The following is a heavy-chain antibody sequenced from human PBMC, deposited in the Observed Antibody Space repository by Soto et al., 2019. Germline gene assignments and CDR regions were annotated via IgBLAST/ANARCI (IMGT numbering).Heavy chain of an antibody. Sequence: EVQLLESGGGLVQPGGSLRLSCAASGFTFSTYAMIWVRQAPGKGLEWVSVITGSGGSTYYADSVKGRFTISRDTSKNTLFLQINILRAEDTAVYYCAKDRYGDYGGIDYWGQGTMVTVSS. CDR2: ITGSGGST. V-gene: IGHV3-23*01. CDR1: GFTFSTYA. D-gene: IGHD4-17*01. CDR3: AKDRYGDYGGIDY. J-gene: IGHJ4*02.